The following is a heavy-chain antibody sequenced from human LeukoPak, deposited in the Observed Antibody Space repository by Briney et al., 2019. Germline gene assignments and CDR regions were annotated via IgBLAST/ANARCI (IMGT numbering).Heavy chain of an antibody. Sequence: KASETLSLTCTVSGGSISSSSYYWGWIRQPPGKGLEWIGSIYYSGSTYYNPSLKSRVTISVDTSKNQFSLKLSSVTAADTAVYYCARDTRYDYVWGSYRYRAFDIWGQGTMVAVSS. CDR2: IYYSGST. J-gene: IGHJ3*02. CDR3: ARDTRYDYVWGSYRYRAFDI. D-gene: IGHD3-16*02. CDR1: GGSISSSSYY. V-gene: IGHV4-39*07.